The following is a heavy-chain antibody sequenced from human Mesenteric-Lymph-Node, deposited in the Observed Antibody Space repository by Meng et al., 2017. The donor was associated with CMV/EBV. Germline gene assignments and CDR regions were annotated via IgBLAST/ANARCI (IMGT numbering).Heavy chain of an antibody. V-gene: IGHV7-4-1*02. Sequence: SGSTFTGHAMNCMRQAPGQGLEWMGWINTDTGNPTYAQGFTGRFVFSLDTSVSTAYLQISSLKDEDAAIYYCARSGDMVRGFIISFDYWGQGTLVTVSS. CDR3: ARSGDMVRGFIISFDY. CDR1: GSTFTGHA. J-gene: IGHJ4*02. D-gene: IGHD3-10*01. CDR2: INTDTGNP.